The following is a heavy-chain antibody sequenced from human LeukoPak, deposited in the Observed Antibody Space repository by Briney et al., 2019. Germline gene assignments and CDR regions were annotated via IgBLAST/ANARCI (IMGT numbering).Heavy chain of an antibody. Sequence: PSETLSLTCTVSGGSISSSSYYWGWIRQPPGKGLEWIGSIYYSGSTYYNPSLKSRVTISVDTSKNQFSLKLSSVTAADTAVYYCARLGPPWGVATVDYWGQGTLVTVSS. CDR3: ARLGPPWGVATVDY. CDR1: GGSISSSSYY. CDR2: IYYSGST. D-gene: IGHD5-12*01. V-gene: IGHV4-39*01. J-gene: IGHJ4*02.